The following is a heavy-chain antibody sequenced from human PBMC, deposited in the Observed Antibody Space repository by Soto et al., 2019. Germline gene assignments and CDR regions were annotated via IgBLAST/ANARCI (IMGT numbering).Heavy chain of an antibody. J-gene: IGHJ5*02. Sequence: QVQLVQSGAEVKKPGASVKVSCKASGYTFTSYDINWVRQATGQGLEWMGWMNPNSGNTGYAQKFQGRVTMTRNTSISTAYMELSSLRSEDTAVYYCAGNYYGSGSLERWFDPWGQGTLVTVSS. D-gene: IGHD3-10*01. CDR2: MNPNSGNT. V-gene: IGHV1-8*01. CDR3: AGNYYGSGSLERWFDP. CDR1: GYTFTSYD.